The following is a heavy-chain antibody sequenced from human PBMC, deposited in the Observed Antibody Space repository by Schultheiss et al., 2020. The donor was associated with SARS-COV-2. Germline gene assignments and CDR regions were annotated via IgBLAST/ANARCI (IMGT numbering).Heavy chain of an antibody. Sequence: SETLSLTCAVYGGSFSDYYWSWIRQPPGKGLEWIGEINHSGSTNYNPSLKSRVTISVDTSKNQFSLKLSSVTAADTAVYYCARHHFSGYCTGGSCEYYYYYYGMDVWGQGTTVTVSS. CDR1: GGSFSDYY. CDR2: INHSGST. V-gene: IGHV4-34*01. CDR3: ARHHFSGYCTGGSCEYYYYYYGMDV. D-gene: IGHD2-15*01. J-gene: IGHJ6*02.